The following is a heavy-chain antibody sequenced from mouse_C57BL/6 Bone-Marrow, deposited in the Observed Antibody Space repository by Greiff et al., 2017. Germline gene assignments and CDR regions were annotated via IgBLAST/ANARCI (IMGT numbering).Heavy chain of an antibody. V-gene: IGHV1-82*01. CDR1: GYAFSSSW. D-gene: IGHD2-4*01. CDR2: IYPGDGGT. Sequence: QVQLQQSGPELVKPGASVKISCKASGYAFSSSWMNWVKQRPGQGLEWIGRIYPGDGGTNYNGKFKGKATLTADKSSSTAYMQLSSLTSEDSAVYFCAREDDYDGRSFGCRGHGATLSAAS. CDR3: AREDDYDGRSFGC. J-gene: IGHJ2*01.